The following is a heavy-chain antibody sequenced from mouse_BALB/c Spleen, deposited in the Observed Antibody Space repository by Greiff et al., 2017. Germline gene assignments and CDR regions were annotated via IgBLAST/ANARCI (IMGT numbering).Heavy chain of an antibody. Sequence: QVQLQQPGAELVKPGAPVKLSCKASGYTFTSYWMNWVKQRPGRGLEWIGRIDPSDSETHYNQKFKDKATLTVDKSSSTAYIQLSSLTSEDSAVYYCARGTSSHYYAMDYWGQGTSVTVSS. CDR2: IDPSDSET. J-gene: IGHJ4*01. D-gene: IGHD3-3*01. V-gene: IGHV1-69*02. CDR1: GYTFTSYW. CDR3: ARGTSSHYYAMDY.